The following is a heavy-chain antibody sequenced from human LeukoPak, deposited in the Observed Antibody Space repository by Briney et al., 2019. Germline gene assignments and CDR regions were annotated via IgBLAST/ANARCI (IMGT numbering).Heavy chain of an antibody. J-gene: IGHJ4*02. CDR3: ARVWSSSWYGSDY. Sequence: GGSLRLSCAASGFTFSSYAMHWVRQAPGKGLEWVAFMRYDGSYESYAESVKGRFTISRDNSKNTWYLQMNSLRGEDTAVYYCARVWSSSWYGSDYWGQGTLVIVSS. CDR2: MRYDGSYE. CDR1: GFTFSSYA. V-gene: IGHV3-30*02. D-gene: IGHD6-13*01.